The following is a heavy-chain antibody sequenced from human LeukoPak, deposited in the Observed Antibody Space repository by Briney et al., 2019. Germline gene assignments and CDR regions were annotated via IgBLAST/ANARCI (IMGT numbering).Heavy chain of an antibody. V-gene: IGHV3-21*01. D-gene: IGHD3-10*01. CDR2: ISSSSSYI. CDR3: ARDTLVRGVIHHDALDI. J-gene: IGHJ3*02. CDR1: GLTFSSYS. Sequence: PGGSLRLSSAGSGLTFSSYSMNWVRQAPRKGLEWVSSISSSSSYIYYADSVKGRFTISRDNAKNLLYLQMNSLRAEDTVVDSCARDTLVRGVIHHDALDIWGQGTMVTVSS.